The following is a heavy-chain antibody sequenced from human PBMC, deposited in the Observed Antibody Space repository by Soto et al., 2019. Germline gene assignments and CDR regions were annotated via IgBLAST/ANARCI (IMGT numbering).Heavy chain of an antibody. CDR1: GYSFTTYW. V-gene: IGHV5-10-1*01. CDR3: ARLTLAHASSAYPTFDY. CDR2: IDPTDSYT. J-gene: IGHJ4*02. D-gene: IGHD3-22*01. Sequence: PGESLKISCQASGYSFTTYWISWVGQMPGKGLEGMGRIDPTDSYTDYGPSFEGHVTMSVDRSINTAYLEWSSLKAWDSAVCCWARLTLAHASSAYPTFDYWGLGTLVTVSS.